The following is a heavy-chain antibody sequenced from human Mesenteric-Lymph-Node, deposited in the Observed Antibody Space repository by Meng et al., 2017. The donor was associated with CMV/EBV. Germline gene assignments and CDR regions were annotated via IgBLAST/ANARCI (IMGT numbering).Heavy chain of an antibody. CDR3: ARDLAVASMGDAFDI. CDR1: GFTFGSYA. D-gene: IGHD6-19*01. Sequence: GGSLRLSCAASGFTFGSYAMSWVRQAPGKGLEWVSGISGSGGTKYYADSVKGRFSISRDNSKNTLYLQMSSLRAEDTAVYYCARDLAVASMGDAFDIWGQGTMVTVSS. V-gene: IGHV3-23*01. CDR2: ISGSGGTK. J-gene: IGHJ3*02.